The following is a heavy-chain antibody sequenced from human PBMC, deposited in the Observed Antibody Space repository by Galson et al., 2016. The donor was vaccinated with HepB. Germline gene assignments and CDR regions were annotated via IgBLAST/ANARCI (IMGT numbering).Heavy chain of an antibody. Sequence: SLRLSCAASGFTFSNFAMTWVRQAPGKGLEWISGISGKGDSTYYADSVKGRSTVSRDNSKNTLHLHMNSLRVDDTAVYYCANLGSGSFRWYFYGMEVWGKGTTVTVPS. D-gene: IGHD3-10*01. CDR3: ANLGSGSFRWYFYGMEV. V-gene: IGHV3-23*01. CDR1: GFTFSNFA. CDR2: ISGKGDST. J-gene: IGHJ6*04.